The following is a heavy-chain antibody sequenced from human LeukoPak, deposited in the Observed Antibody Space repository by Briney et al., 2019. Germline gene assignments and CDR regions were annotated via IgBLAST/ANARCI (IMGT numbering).Heavy chain of an antibody. CDR3: ARAGIVGAYHDAFDI. J-gene: IGHJ3*02. Sequence: EASVKVSCKASGYSFTSYGISWVRQAPGQGLEWMGWISAYNGNTNYAQKLQGRVTMTTDTSTSTAYMELRSLRSDDTAVYYCARAGIVGAYHDAFDIWGQGTMVTVSS. CDR2: ISAYNGNT. D-gene: IGHD1-26*01. V-gene: IGHV1-18*01. CDR1: GYSFTSYG.